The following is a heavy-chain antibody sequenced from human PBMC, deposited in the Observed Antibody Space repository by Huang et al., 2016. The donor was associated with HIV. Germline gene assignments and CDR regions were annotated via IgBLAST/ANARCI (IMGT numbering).Heavy chain of an antibody. J-gene: IGHJ4*02. V-gene: IGHV1-69*01. CDR3: AMSLRYQYDSRSYWGRYFDY. Sequence: VKVSCQASGGSFSDQIISWVRQAPGQRFEWMGGIIPLFRVPAYAREFKGRVTMTADESTATIYMELNSLTSEDTAVYYCAMSLRYQYDSRSYWGRYFDYWGQGTLVTVSS. CDR2: IIPLFRVP. D-gene: IGHD3-16*01. CDR1: GGSFSDQI.